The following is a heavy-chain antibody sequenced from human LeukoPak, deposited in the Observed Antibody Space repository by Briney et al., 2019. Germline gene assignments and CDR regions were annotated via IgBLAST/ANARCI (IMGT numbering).Heavy chain of an antibody. V-gene: IGHV4-34*01. Sequence: NPSETLSLTCAVYGGSFSTYYWSWVRQPPGKRLELIGEINHSGSTNYSPSLKSRVTISANTSKGQFSLKLTSVTAADTAVYYCSTRGDWGQGTLVTVSS. CDR3: STRGD. CDR2: INHSGST. J-gene: IGHJ4*02. CDR1: GGSFSTYY.